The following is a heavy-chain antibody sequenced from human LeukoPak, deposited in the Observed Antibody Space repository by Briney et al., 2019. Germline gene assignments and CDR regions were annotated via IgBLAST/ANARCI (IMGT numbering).Heavy chain of an antibody. Sequence: GGSLRLSCAASGFTVSSNYMSWVRQAPGKGLEWVSVIYSGGSTYYADSVKGRFTISRDNSKNTLYLQMNSLSAEDTAVYYCASWPYSSGWHYFDYWGQGTLVTVSS. CDR1: GFTVSSNY. V-gene: IGHV3-66*01. CDR3: ASWPYSSGWHYFDY. D-gene: IGHD6-19*01. J-gene: IGHJ4*02. CDR2: IYSGGST.